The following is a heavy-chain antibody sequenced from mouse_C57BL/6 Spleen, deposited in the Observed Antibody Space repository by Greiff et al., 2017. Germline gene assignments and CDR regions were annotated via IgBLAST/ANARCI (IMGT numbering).Heavy chain of an antibody. CDR3: ARGIYYDYERYFDV. Sequence: QLQQSGPELVKPGASVKISCKASGYSFTDYNMNWVKQSNGKSLEWIGVINPNYGTTSYNQKFKGKATLTVDQSSSTAYMQLNSLTSEDSAVYYCARGIYYDYERYFDVWGTGTTVTVSS. J-gene: IGHJ1*03. D-gene: IGHD2-4*01. V-gene: IGHV1-39*01. CDR1: GYSFTDYN. CDR2: INPNYGTT.